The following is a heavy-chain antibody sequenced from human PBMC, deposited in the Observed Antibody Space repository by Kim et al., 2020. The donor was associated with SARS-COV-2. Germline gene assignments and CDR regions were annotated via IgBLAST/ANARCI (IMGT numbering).Heavy chain of an antibody. CDR3: ARGGRYFDWLLENAFDI. J-gene: IGHJ3*02. Sequence: ASVKVSCKASGYTFTSYYMHWVRQAPGQGLEWMGIINPSGGSTSYAQKFQGRVTMTRDTSTSTVYMELSSLRSEDTAVYYCARGGRYFDWLLENAFDIWGQGTMVTVSS. CDR1: GYTFTSYY. CDR2: INPSGGST. V-gene: IGHV1-46*01. D-gene: IGHD3-9*01.